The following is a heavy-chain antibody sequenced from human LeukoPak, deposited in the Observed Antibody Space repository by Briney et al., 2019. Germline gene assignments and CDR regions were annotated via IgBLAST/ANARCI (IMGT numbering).Heavy chain of an antibody. J-gene: IGHJ4*02. CDR3: ARGFEGYYGSGSYYLFDY. CDR2: IYHSGST. D-gene: IGHD3-10*01. Sequence: SETLSLTCAVSGYSISSGYYWGWIRQPPGKGLEWIGSIYHSGSTYYNPSLKSRVTISVDTSKNQFSLKLSSVTAADTAVYYCARGFEGYYGSGSYYLFDYWGQGTLVTVSS. V-gene: IGHV4-38-2*01. CDR1: GYSISSGYY.